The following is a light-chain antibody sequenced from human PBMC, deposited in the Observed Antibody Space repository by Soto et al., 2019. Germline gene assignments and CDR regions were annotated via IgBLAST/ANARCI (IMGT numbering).Light chain of an antibody. CDR2: WAS. CDR1: QTVLYSSNNKNH. CDR3: QQYYSTPRS. J-gene: IGKJ1*01. Sequence: DIVRTQSPDSLSVSLGERATINCKSSQTVLYSSNNKNHLAWYQQRPGQPPKLLFSWASTRESGVPDRFSASGSGTDFTLSIGSLQAEDVAVYYCQQYYSTPRSFGQGTKVEIK. V-gene: IGKV4-1*01.